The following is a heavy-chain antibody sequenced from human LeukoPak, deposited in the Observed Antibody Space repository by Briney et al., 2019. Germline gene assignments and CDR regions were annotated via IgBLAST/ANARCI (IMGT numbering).Heavy chain of an antibody. J-gene: IGHJ4*02. CDR1: GYTFTGYY. CDR3: ARGRLSGSGSY. CDR2: INPNSGGT. Sequence: ASVKVSCKASGYTFTGYYMHWVRQAPGQGLEWMGWINPNSGGTNYAQKFQGRVTMTRDTSIRTAYMELSRLRSDDTAEYYCARGRLSGSGSYWGQGALVIVSS. V-gene: IGHV1-2*02. D-gene: IGHD1-26*01.